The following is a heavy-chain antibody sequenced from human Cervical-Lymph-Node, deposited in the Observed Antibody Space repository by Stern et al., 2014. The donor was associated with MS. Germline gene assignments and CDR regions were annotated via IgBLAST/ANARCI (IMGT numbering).Heavy chain of an antibody. J-gene: IGHJ4*02. CDR2: TYYVGSA. CDR3: ATNTTSSPFFVS. V-gene: IGHV4-39*01. CDR1: GGSIRSGDFY. D-gene: IGHD1-26*01. Sequence: QVQLQESGPGVVKPSETLSLSCIVSGGSIRSGDFYWAWIRQPPGKGLEWLGSTYYVGSATYNPLLKSRLTISADTSSNQVSLTLASVTAADTAVYYCATNTTSSPFFVSWGPGTLVIVSS.